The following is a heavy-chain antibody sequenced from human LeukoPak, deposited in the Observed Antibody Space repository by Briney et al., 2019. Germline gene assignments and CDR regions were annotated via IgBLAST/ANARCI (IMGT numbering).Heavy chain of an antibody. J-gene: IGHJ4*02. CDR1: GFTFSSYA. V-gene: IGHV3-23*01. CDR3: AKTAGYYYDSSGYQPYFDY. Sequence: GGSLRLSCAASGFTFSSYAMSWVRQAPGKGLEWVSAISGSGGSTYYADSVKGRFTISRDNSKNTLYLQMNSLRAEDTAVYYCAKTAGYYYDSSGYQPYFDYWGQGTLVTVSS. D-gene: IGHD3-22*01. CDR2: ISGSGGST.